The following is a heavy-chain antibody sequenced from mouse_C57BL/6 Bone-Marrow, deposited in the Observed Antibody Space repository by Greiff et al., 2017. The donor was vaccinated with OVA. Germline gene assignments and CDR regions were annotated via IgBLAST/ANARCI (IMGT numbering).Heavy chain of an antibody. D-gene: IGHD1-1*01. CDR3: ARSHYYGSSYWYFDV. CDR1: GFNIKDYY. J-gene: IGHJ1*03. CDR2: IDPEDGET. Sequence: EVQLQQSGAELVKPGASVKLSCTASGFNIKDYYMHWVKQRTEQGLEWIGRIDPEDGETKYAPKFQGKATIKADTSSNTAYLQISSLTSEDTAVYYCARSHYYGSSYWYFDVWGTGTTVTVSS. V-gene: IGHV14-2*01.